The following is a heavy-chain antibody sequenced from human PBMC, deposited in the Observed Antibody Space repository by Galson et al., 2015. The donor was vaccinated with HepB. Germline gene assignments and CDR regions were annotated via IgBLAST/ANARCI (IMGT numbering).Heavy chain of an antibody. CDR1: GFTFDDYA. CDR3: AKDANPLGVYFNWFDP. CDR2: ISWNSGSI. V-gene: IGHV3-9*01. D-gene: IGHD6-13*01. J-gene: IGHJ5*02. Sequence: SLRLSCAASGFTFDDYAMHWVSGISWNSGSIGYADSVKGRFTISRDNAKNSLYLQMNSLRAEDTALYYCAKDANPLGVYFNWFDPWGQGTLVTVSS.